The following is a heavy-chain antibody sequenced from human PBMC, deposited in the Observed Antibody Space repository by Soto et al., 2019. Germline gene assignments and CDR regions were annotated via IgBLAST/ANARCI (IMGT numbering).Heavy chain of an antibody. V-gene: IGHV3-23*01. CDR3: ARAYDFWSGYYYYYYYGMDV. CDR1: GFTFSSYA. D-gene: IGHD3-3*01. Sequence: GGSLRLSCAASGFTFSSYAMSWVRQAPGKGLEWVSAISGSGGSTYYADSVKGRFTISRDNSKNSLYLQMNSLRAEDTAVYYCARAYDFWSGYYYYYYYGMDVWGQGTTVTVSS. CDR2: ISGSGGST. J-gene: IGHJ6*02.